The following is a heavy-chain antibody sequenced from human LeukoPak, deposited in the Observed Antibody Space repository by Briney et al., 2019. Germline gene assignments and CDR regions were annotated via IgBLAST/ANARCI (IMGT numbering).Heavy chain of an antibody. CDR1: GASISSYY. CDR3: ARDPLYDFWSGYKSNWFDP. Sequence: SETLSLTCTVSGASISSYYWSWIRQPAGKELEWIGRIYTSGTTNYNPSLKSRVTMSVDTSKNQFSLKLSSVTAADTAVYYCARDPLYDFWSGYKSNWFDPWGQGTLVTVSS. V-gene: IGHV4-4*07. CDR2: IYTSGTT. J-gene: IGHJ5*02. D-gene: IGHD3-3*01.